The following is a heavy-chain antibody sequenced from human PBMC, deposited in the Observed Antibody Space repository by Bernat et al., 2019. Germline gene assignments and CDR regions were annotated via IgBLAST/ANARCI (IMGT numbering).Heavy chain of an antibody. D-gene: IGHD3-16*02. CDR3: ARDDYIWGSYQGDAFDI. CDR1: GFTFSSYW. V-gene: IGHV3-74*01. J-gene: IGHJ3*02. CDR2: INSDGSST. Sequence: EVQLVESGGGLVQPGGSLRLSCAASGFTFSSYWMHWVHQAPGKGLVWVSRINSDGSSTSYADSVKGRFTISRDNAKNTLYLQMNSLRAEDTAVYYCARDDYIWGSYQGDAFDIWGQGTMVTVSS.